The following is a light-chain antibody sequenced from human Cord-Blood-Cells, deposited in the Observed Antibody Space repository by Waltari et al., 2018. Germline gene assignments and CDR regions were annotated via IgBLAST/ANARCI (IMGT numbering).Light chain of an antibody. CDR2: YDS. J-gene: IGLJ3*02. V-gene: IGLV3-21*04. Sequence: SYVLTQPPSVAVAPGKTARITCGGNNIGSKELHWYQQKPGQAPVLVIYYDSDRPSGLPERFSGSNSGNTATLTISRVEAGDEADYYCQVWDSSSDHPFGGGTKLTVL. CDR3: QVWDSSSDHP. CDR1: NIGSKE.